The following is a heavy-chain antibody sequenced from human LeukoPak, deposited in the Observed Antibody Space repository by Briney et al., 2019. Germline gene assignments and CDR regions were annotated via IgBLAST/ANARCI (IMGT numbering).Heavy chain of an antibody. D-gene: IGHD5-24*01. J-gene: IGHJ6*03. Sequence: SETLSLTCSVSGASISSHYWSWIRQPPGKGLEWIGYIYYTVRTNYNSSLKSRVTISVDMPKNQFSLNMSSVTAADTAVYYCARTGDGYNYYNYYYMDVWGKGTTVTVTS. V-gene: IGHV4-59*11. CDR1: GASISSHY. CDR3: ARTGDGYNYYNYYYMDV. CDR2: IYYTVRT.